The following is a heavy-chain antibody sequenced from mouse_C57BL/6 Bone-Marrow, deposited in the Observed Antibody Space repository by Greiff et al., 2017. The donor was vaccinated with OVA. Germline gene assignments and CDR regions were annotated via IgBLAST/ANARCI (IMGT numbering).Heavy chain of an antibody. V-gene: IGHV14-4*01. CDR3: TTELLRDY. CDR1: GFNIKDDY. J-gene: IGHJ2*01. D-gene: IGHD1-1*01. Sequence: VQLQQSGAELVRPGASVKLSCTASGFNIKDDYMHWVKQRPEQGLEWIGWIDPENGDTEYASKFQGKATITADTSSNTAYLQRSSLTSEDTAVYYCTTELLRDYWGQGTTLTVSA. CDR2: IDPENGDT.